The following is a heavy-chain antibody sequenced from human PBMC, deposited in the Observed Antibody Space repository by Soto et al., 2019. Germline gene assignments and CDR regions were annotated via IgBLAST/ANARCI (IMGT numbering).Heavy chain of an antibody. D-gene: IGHD2-2*01. J-gene: IGHJ5*02. CDR1: GFTFSSYS. V-gene: IGHV3-21*01. CDR2: ISSSSSYI. CDR3: ARDVVVVPAAIHWFDP. Sequence: PGGSLRLSCAASGFTFSSYSMHWVRQAPGKGLEWVSSISSSSSYIYYADSVKGRFTISRDNAKNSLYLQMNSLRAEDTAVYYCARDVVVVPAAIHWFDPWGQGTLVTVSS.